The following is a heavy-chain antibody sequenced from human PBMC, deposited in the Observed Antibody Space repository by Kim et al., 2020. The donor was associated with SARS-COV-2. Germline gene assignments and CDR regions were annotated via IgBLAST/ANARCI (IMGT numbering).Heavy chain of an antibody. Sequence: ETLSLTCSVSGGSITTSSFFWGWIRQRPGMGLEWIGSIYYSGTTYYNPSLKTRATISVDTSRNLFSLDLSSVSATDTAIYYCARQRGMIAATGGWFDPWGQGTLVTVSS. J-gene: IGHJ5*02. CDR3: ARQRGMIAATGGWFDP. CDR2: IYYSGTT. D-gene: IGHD3-22*01. V-gene: IGHV4-39*01. CDR1: GGSITTSSFF.